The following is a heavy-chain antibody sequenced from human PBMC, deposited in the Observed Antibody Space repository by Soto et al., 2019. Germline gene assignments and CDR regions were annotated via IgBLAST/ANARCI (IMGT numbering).Heavy chain of an antibody. Sequence: QVQLVQSGAEVKKPGASVKVSCKASGYTFTSYGICWVRQAPGQGLEWMGWINPYNGNTNYAQKLQGRVTMTTDTPTNTAYMELRSLRSNDTAVYSCARDWFGIDYWGQGTLVTVSS. CDR2: INPYNGNT. J-gene: IGHJ4*02. V-gene: IGHV1-18*01. CDR1: GYTFTSYG. CDR3: ARDWFGIDY. D-gene: IGHD3-16*01.